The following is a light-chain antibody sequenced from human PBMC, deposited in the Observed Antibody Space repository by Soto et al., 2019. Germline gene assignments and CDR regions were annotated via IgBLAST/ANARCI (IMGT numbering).Light chain of an antibody. CDR1: QDISNR. Sequence: DIQMTQSPSSLSASVGDRVTMTCQASQDISNRLNWYQHKPGEAPKLLIYDASNLETGVPSRFSGRRSGTDFTFIITNLQAEDFATYYCQQYDDLPQVAFGPGTKVD. V-gene: IGKV1-33*01. J-gene: IGKJ3*01. CDR2: DAS. CDR3: QQYDDLPQVA.